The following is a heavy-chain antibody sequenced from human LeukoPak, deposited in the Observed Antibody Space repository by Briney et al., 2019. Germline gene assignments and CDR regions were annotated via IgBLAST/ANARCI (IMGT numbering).Heavy chain of an antibody. D-gene: IGHD3-10*01. J-gene: IGHJ5*02. CDR1: GYTFSTNG. Sequence: GASVKVSCKASGYTFSTNGISWVRQAPGQGLEWMGWISAYNGNTNYAQKLQGRVTMTTDKSTSTAYMELRSLKSADTSVYDCARDRGRAPFDPWGQGTLVTVSS. CDR3: ARDRGRAPFDP. CDR2: ISAYNGNT. V-gene: IGHV1-18*01.